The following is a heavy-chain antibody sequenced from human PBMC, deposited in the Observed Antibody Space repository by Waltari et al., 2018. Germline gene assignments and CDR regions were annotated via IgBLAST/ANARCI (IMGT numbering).Heavy chain of an antibody. CDR3: AGIVGATTTAAFDI. V-gene: IGHV4-31*03. CDR2: IYYSGST. CDR1: GGSISSGGYY. Sequence: QVQLQESGPGLVKPSPTLSLTCPVSGGSISSGGYYWSWIRQHPGKGLEWIGYIYYSGSTYYNPSLKSRVTISVDTSKNQFSLKLSSVTAADTAVYYCAGIVGATTTAAFDIWGQGTMVTVSS. J-gene: IGHJ3*02. D-gene: IGHD1-26*01.